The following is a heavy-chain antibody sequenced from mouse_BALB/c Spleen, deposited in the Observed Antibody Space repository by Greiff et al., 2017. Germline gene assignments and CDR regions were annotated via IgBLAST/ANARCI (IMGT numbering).Heavy chain of an antibody. D-gene: IGHD2-14*01. J-gene: IGHJ3*01. CDR3: ARPYRYDEGFAY. CDR2: INPGSGGT. V-gene: IGHV1-54*01. CDR1: GYAFPNYL. Sequence: QVQLQQSGPELVKPGTSVKVSCKASGYAFPNYLLAWVKQRPGQGLEWIGVINPGSGGTNYNEKFKGKATLTADKSSSTAYMQLSSLTSDDSAVYFCARPYRYDEGFAYWGQGTLVTVSA.